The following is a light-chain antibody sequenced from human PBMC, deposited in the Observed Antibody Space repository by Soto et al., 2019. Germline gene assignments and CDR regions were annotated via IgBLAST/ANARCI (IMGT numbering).Light chain of an antibody. Sequence: MEMTQSPASLSVYPGESVTLHCRASQSVASNLAWYQQKPGQAPRLLIYGTSTRATGVPARFSGSGSGTDFTLTISSLQAADFAVYHCQHYNNWPITFGQGTRLEVK. V-gene: IGKV3-15*01. CDR3: QHYNNWPIT. J-gene: IGKJ5*01. CDR2: GTS. CDR1: QSVASN.